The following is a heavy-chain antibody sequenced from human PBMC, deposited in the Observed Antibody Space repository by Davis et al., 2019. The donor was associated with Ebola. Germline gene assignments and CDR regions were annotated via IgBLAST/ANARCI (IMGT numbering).Heavy chain of an antibody. CDR2: INHSGNT. D-gene: IGHD3-10*01. J-gene: IGHJ5*02. V-gene: IGHV4-34*01. CDR1: GESFSGYY. Sequence: PSETLSLTCAVYGESFSGYYWSWIRQSPGKGLEWIGEINHSGNTNYNPSLKSRVTISVDTSKNQLSLKLSSVTAADTAVYYCARGPSIQLWSGGSNNWFDAWGQGTLVTVSS. CDR3: ARGPSIQLWSGGSNNWFDA.